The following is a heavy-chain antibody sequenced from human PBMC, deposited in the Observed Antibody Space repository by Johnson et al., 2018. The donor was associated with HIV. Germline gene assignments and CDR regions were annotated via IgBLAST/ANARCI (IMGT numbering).Heavy chain of an antibody. CDR1: GFTFNSHG. D-gene: IGHD1-26*01. V-gene: IGHV3-30*03. CDR2: ISYDESNN. CDR3: ARVPIPSSGSYYPSSVAFDI. J-gene: IGHJ3*02. Sequence: QVQLVESRGGVVQPGRSLSLSCAASGFTFNSHGMHWVRQAPGKGLEWVAFISYDESNNYYADSVKRRFTISRDNPKNTLYLQMNSLRAEDTAVYYCARVPIPSSGSYYPSSVAFDIWGQGTMVTVSS.